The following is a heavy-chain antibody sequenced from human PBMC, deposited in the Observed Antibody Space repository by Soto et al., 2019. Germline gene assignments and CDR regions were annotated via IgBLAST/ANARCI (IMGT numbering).Heavy chain of an antibody. CDR1: GGTFSSYA. CDR2: IIPIFGTA. Sequence: QVQLVQSGAEVKKPGSSVKVSCKASGGTFSSYAISWVRQAPGQGLEWMGGIIPIFGTANYAQKFQGRVTITADKSTITAYMGLSSLRSEDTAVYYCARSVTIFGVVNLDYYYYYGMDVWGQGTTVTVSS. J-gene: IGHJ6*02. D-gene: IGHD3-3*01. CDR3: ARSVTIFGVVNLDYYYYYGMDV. V-gene: IGHV1-69*06.